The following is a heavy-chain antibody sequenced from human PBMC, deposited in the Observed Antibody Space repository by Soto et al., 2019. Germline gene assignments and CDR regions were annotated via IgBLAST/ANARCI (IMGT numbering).Heavy chain of an antibody. D-gene: IGHD6-13*01. J-gene: IGHJ4*02. Sequence: PGGSLRLSCAASGFTFAHRAMSWVRQAPRTGLEWVSAVGGGGSAAFYSDSVKGRFTISRDNSKNTLSLQMNSLRAEDTAVYYCAKNSPPLWGQGTLVTVSS. CDR1: GFTFAHRA. CDR2: VGGGGSAA. CDR3: AKNSPPL. V-gene: IGHV3-23*01.